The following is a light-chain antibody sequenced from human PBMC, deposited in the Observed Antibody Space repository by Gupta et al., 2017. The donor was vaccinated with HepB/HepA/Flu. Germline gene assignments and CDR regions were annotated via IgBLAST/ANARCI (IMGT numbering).Light chain of an antibody. J-gene: IGKJ1*01. CDR3: QQYDNTPWT. Sequence: DIVMTQSPDSLAVSLGERATINCKSSQSLLYSSNNKNYLAWYQQKPGQPPKLLIYWASTRVSGVPDRFSGRGSGTDFTLTISSRQAEDVAVYHCQQYDNTPWTFGQGTKVEI. CDR2: WAS. CDR1: QSLLYSSNNKNY. V-gene: IGKV4-1*01.